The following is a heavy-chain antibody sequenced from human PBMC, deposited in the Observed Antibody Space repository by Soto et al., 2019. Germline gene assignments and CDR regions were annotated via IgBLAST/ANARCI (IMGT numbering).Heavy chain of an antibody. Sequence: GGSLRLSCAASGFTFSSYWMSWVRQAPGKGLEWVANIKQDGSEKYYVDSVKGRFTISRDNAKNSLYLQMNSLGAEDTAVYYCARVLGYSSSWYSGHYYYYGMDVWGQGTTVTVSS. V-gene: IGHV3-7*03. J-gene: IGHJ6*02. CDR2: IKQDGSEK. CDR1: GFTFSSYW. D-gene: IGHD6-13*01. CDR3: ARVLGYSSSWYSGHYYYYGMDV.